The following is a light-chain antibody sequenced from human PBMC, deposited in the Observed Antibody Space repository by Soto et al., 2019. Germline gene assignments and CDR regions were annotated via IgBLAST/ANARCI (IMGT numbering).Light chain of an antibody. CDR3: QQYVTSPWA. CDR1: QSVSSSF. V-gene: IGKV3-20*01. Sequence: EIVLTQSPGTLSLSPGERATLSCRASQSVSSSFLAWYQQKPGQAPRLLIYGASNRATGIPDRFSGSGSGTDFTLTSSRLEPEDFAEYYCQQYVTSPWAFGQGTKVAIE. CDR2: GAS. J-gene: IGKJ1*01.